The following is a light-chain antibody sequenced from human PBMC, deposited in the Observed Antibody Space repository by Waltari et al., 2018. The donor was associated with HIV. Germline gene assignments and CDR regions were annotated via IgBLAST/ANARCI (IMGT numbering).Light chain of an antibody. Sequence: QSVLTQPPSVSGAPGQRVTISCTGSSSNIGAGYDVHWYQQFPGRAPKLLIFGFRNRPSGVPDRFSGSKAGTSASLAITGLQAEDEADYYCQSYDGSLRVFGGGTKVTVL. CDR2: GFR. V-gene: IGLV1-40*01. J-gene: IGLJ3*02. CDR3: QSYDGSLRV. CDR1: SSNIGAGYD.